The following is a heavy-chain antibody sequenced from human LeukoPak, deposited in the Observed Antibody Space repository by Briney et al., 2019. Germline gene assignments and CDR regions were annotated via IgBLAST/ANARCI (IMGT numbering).Heavy chain of an antibody. J-gene: IGHJ3*02. CDR1: GGTFSSYA. CDR2: IIPIFGTA. Sequence: SVKVSCKASGGTFSSYAISWVRQAPGQGLEWMGGIIPIFGTANYAQKFQGRVTITADESTSTAYMELSSLRSEDTAVYYCARDQNGTAVAEDAFDIWGQGTMVTVSS. V-gene: IGHV1-69*01. CDR3: ARDQNGTAVAEDAFDI. D-gene: IGHD6-19*01.